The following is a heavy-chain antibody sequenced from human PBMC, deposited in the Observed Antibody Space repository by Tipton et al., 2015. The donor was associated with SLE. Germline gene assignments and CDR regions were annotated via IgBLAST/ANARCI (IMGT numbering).Heavy chain of an antibody. V-gene: IGHV4-59*01. CDR3: ARLFDYYGSGKYAYYFDY. CDR1: DDSIRDYY. J-gene: IGHJ4*02. D-gene: IGHD3-10*01. CDR2: ISYSGST. Sequence: TLSLTCSVSDDSIRDYYFSWIRQPPGKELEWIGYISYSGSTVYNPSLESRVTISLDTSNNQFSLRLTSMTAADTATYYCARLFDYYGSGKYAYYFDYWGQGALVTVTS.